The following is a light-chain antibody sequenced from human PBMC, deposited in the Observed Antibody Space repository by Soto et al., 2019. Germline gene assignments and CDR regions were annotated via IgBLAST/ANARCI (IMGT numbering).Light chain of an antibody. J-gene: IGKJ2*01. Sequence: DIQMTQSPSTLSASVGDRVTITCRASQSISSWLAWYQQKPGKAPKLLIYKASSLESGVPSRFSGSGSGTEFTLTIRSMPTDDFATYYCQQYNSYPYTFGQGTKVDIK. CDR1: QSISSW. CDR2: KAS. CDR3: QQYNSYPYT. V-gene: IGKV1-5*03.